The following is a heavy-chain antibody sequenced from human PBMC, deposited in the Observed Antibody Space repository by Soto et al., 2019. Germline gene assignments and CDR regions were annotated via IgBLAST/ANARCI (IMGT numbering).Heavy chain of an antibody. D-gene: IGHD3-22*01. CDR2: INAGNGNT. CDR1: GYTFTSYA. Sequence: ASVKVSCKASGYTFTSYAMHWVRQAPGQRLEWMGWINAGNGNTKYSQKFQGRVTITRDTSASTAYMELSSLRSEDTAVYYCAFYYYDSSGYYPPWRWGQGTPVTVSS. J-gene: IGHJ4*02. V-gene: IGHV1-3*01. CDR3: AFYYYDSSGYYPPWR.